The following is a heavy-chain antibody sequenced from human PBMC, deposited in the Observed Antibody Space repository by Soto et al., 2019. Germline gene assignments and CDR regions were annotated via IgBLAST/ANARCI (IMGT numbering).Heavy chain of an antibody. J-gene: IGHJ4*02. Sequence: GGSLRLSCAASGFILSDHYMDWVRQAPGKGLEWVGRTRNKANSYTTEYAASVKGRFTISRDDSKDSLYLEMSGLKTEDTAVYYCARFVNWNFDSWGQGTLVTVSS. CDR2: TRNKANSYTT. CDR1: GFILSDHY. V-gene: IGHV3-72*01. D-gene: IGHD1-1*01. CDR3: ARFVNWNFDS.